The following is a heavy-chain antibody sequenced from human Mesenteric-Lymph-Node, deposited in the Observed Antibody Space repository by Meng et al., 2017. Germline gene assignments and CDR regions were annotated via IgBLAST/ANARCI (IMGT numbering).Heavy chain of an antibody. J-gene: IGHJ3*02. V-gene: IGHV3-7*04. CDR3: ARGSRAFDI. CDR2: ITRDGGET. CDR1: GYVFDAFS. Sequence: GESLKISCAASGYVFDAFSMTWVRQAPGKGLEWVATITRDGGETHYVDSVKGRFTISRDNAKNSVFLQINSLRVEDSAVYYCARGSRAFDIRGQGTMVTVSS.